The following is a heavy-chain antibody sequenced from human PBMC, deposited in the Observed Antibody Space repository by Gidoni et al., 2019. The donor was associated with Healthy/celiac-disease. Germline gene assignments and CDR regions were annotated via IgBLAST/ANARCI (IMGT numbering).Heavy chain of an antibody. CDR1: GGSISSYY. V-gene: IGHV4-59*01. J-gene: IGHJ4*02. D-gene: IGHD5-12*01. Sequence: QVQLQESGPGLVKPSETLSLTCTVSGGSISSYYWSWIRQPPGKGLEWIGYIYYSGSTNYNPSLKSRVTISVDTSKNQFSLKLSSVTAADTAVYYCARSGRDGYNWPLHYWGRGTLVTVSS. CDR2: IYYSGST. CDR3: ARSGRDGYNWPLHY.